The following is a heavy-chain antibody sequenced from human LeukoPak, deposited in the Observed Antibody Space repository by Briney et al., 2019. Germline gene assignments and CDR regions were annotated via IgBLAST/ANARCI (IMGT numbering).Heavy chain of an antibody. J-gene: IGHJ4*02. CDR3: ATVSVSSSSGFDY. CDR2: INPNSGGT. CDR1: GYTFTGYY. V-gene: IGHV1-2*02. Sequence: ASVKVSCKASGYTFTGYYRYWVRQAPGQGLEWMGWINPNSGGTKYGQKFQGRIIMTSDTSTSTAYMELSSLRSDDTAVFYCATVSVSSSSGFDYWGQGTLVTVSS. D-gene: IGHD6-6*01.